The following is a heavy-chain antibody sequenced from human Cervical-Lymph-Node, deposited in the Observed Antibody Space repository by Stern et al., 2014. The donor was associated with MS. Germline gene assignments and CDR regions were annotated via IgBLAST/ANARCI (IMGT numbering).Heavy chain of an antibody. CDR2: ISPSSGAT. J-gene: IGHJ4*02. V-gene: IGHV1-2*02. CDR1: GNTFTDYY. CDR3: ARISLGSGIDY. Sequence: VHLVQSGAEVKQPGASMKVTCQASGNTFTDYYIHWVRQAPGQGLEWMGWISPSSGATNYAQRFQDRVSLTSDTSNTLAYMELDRLTSDDTAVYYCARISLGSGIDYWGQGSLVTVSS. D-gene: IGHD1-26*01.